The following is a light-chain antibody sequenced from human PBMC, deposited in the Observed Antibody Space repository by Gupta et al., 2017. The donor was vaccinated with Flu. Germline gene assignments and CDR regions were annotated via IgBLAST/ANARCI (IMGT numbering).Light chain of an antibody. CDR3: QQYCSSRTWT. V-gene: IGKV3-20*01. Sequence: EIVLTQPPGTLSLSPGERATLSCRASQSVSSSYLAWYQQKPGQAPRLLIYGASSRDTGIPDRFSGSGYGTDFTLTISIREPEDFAVYYCQQYCSSRTWTFGQGTKVEIK. CDR2: GAS. CDR1: QSVSSSY. J-gene: IGKJ1*01.